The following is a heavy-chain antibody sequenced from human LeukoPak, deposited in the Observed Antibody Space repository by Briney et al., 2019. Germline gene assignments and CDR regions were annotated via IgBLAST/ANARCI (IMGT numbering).Heavy chain of an antibody. CDR2: IYPGDSDT. J-gene: IGHJ4*02. D-gene: IGHD6-13*01. CDR3: ARRYSSSWYGYYFDH. Sequence: GASLKISCKGSGYSFTSYWIGWVRQMPGKGLEWMGIIYPGDSDTRYSPSFQGQVTISADKSISTAYLQWSSLQASDTALYSCARRYSSSWYGYYFDHWGQGTLVTVSS. V-gene: IGHV5-51*01. CDR1: GYSFTSYW.